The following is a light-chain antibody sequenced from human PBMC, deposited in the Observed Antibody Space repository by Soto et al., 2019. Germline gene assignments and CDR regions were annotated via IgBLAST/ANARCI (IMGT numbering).Light chain of an antibody. CDR2: TAS. Sequence: DIQMTQSPSSLSASVGVRVTITCRASHSISNYLNWYQQKPGKAPNLLIYTASSLQSGVPSRFSGSGSGTDFTLTISSLQPEDFATYYCQQSYSTPYSFGQGTKVDIK. J-gene: IGKJ2*03. V-gene: IGKV1-39*01. CDR3: QQSYSTPYS. CDR1: HSISNY.